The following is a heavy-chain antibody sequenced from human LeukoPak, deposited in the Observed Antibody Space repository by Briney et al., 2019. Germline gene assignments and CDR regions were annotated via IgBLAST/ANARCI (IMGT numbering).Heavy chain of an antibody. CDR2: ISSNGGST. V-gene: IGHV3-64D*06. CDR1: GFPFSSYA. J-gene: IGHJ4*02. D-gene: IGHD6-13*01. Sequence: GGSLRLSCSASGFPFSSYAMHWVRQAPGKGLEYVSAISSNGGSTYYADSVKGRFTISRDNSKNTLYLQMSSLRAEDTAVYYCVKASRRSFDYWGQGTLVTVSS. CDR3: VKASRRSFDY.